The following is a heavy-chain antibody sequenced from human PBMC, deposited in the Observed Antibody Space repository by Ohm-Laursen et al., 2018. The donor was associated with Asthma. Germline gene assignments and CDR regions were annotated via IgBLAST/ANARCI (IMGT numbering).Heavy chain of an antibody. D-gene: IGHD3/OR15-3a*01. Sequence: SLRLSCAASGFTFSSFTMNWVRQLPGKGLEWVSSISSSNKYIYYADSVKGRFTISRDNAKNSLYLQMNSLRAEDTAVYYCARVDPQYWGQGTLVTVSS. V-gene: IGHV3-21*01. J-gene: IGHJ4*02. CDR1: GFTFSSFT. CDR3: ARVDPQY. CDR2: ISSSNKYI.